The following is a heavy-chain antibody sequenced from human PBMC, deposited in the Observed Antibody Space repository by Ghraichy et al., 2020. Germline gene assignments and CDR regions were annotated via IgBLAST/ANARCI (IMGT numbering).Heavy chain of an antibody. CDR3: ARLVPLSGWVDY. J-gene: IGHJ4*02. CDR1: GGSFSGYY. Sequence: SQTLTLTCAVYGGSFSGYYWSWIRQPPGKGLEWIGEINHSGSTNYNPSLKSRVTISVDTSKNQFSLKLSSVTAADTAVYYCARLVPLSGWVDYWGQGTLVTVSS. V-gene: IGHV4-34*01. CDR2: INHSGST. D-gene: IGHD6-19*01.